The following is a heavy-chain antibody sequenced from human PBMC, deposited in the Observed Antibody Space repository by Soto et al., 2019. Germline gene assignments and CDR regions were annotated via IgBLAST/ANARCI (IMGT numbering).Heavy chain of an antibody. CDR3: ASLLPIDY. Sequence: GRSRSLARPASRFSLTSYCTNWVRQAPGKGLEWVSSVSSSSYIYYADSVKGRFTISRDNAKNSLYLQMNSLRAEDTAVYYGASLLPIDYWGQGTLVTVSS. V-gene: IGHV3-21*01. J-gene: IGHJ4*02. CDR1: RFSLTSYC. D-gene: IGHD2-15*01. CDR2: VSSSSYI.